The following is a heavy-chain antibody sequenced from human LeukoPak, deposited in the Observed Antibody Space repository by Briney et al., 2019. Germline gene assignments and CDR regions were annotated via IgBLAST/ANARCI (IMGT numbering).Heavy chain of an antibody. D-gene: IGHD6-19*01. CDR1: GFTFSSYS. CDR3: ARGDSQWLVADVDY. J-gene: IGHJ4*02. V-gene: IGHV3-21*01. Sequence: GGSLRLSCAASGFTFSSYSMTWVRQAPGKGLEWVSSISSSSSYIYYADSVKGRFTISRDNAKNSLYLQVNSLRAEDTAVYYCARGDSQWLVADVDYWGQGTLVTVSS. CDR2: ISSSSSYI.